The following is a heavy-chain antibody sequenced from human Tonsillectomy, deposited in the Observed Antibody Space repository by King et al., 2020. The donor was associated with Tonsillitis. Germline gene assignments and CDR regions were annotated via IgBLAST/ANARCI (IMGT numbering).Heavy chain of an antibody. D-gene: IGHD1-1*01. V-gene: IGHV2-5*01. Sequence: TLKESGPALLKPTETLTLTCTLSGFSVSTSGLGVGWIRQPPGKALEWLALIYWNDDKRYSPFLKTRLTIAKDTSKNQVVLTMTNMDPVDTATYYCARLAWTTRDHWGPGTLVTVSS. CDR3: ARLAWTTRDH. J-gene: IGHJ4*02. CDR1: GFSVSTSGLG. CDR2: IYWNDDK.